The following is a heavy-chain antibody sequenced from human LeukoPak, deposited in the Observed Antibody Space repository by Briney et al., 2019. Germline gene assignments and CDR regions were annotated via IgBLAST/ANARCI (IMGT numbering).Heavy chain of an antibody. CDR1: GFTFEDYC. Sequence: GGSLRLSCAGSGFTFEDYCLNWIRQAPGKGLEWVSYISGGSTYTNYANSVKGRFTISRDNARNSLFLQMNSLTAEDTAIYYCARSLISAVIGMDVWGQGTAVTVSS. J-gene: IGHJ6*02. V-gene: IGHV3-11*06. D-gene: IGHD3-3*01. CDR2: ISGGSTYT. CDR3: ARSLISAVIGMDV.